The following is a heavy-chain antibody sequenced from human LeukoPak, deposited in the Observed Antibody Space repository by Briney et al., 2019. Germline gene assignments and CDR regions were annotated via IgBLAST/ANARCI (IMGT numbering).Heavy chain of an antibody. V-gene: IGHV4-30-4*01. CDR3: ARVRGYSSIRWYFDL. CDR1: GVSISSGDYY. J-gene: IGHJ2*01. CDR2: IYYSGST. Sequence: PSQTLSLTCTVSGVSISSGDYYWPWIRQPPGKGLEWIVYIYYSGSTYYNPSLKSRVTISVDTSKNQFSLKLSSVTAADTAVYYCARVRGYSSIRWYFDLWGRGTLVTVSS. D-gene: IGHD6-13*01.